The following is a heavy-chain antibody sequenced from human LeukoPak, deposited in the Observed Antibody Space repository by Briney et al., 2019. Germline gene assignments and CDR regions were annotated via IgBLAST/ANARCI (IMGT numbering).Heavy chain of an antibody. D-gene: IGHD2-2*03. CDR1: GGPISSYY. CDR2: IYYSGST. J-gene: IGHJ3*02. CDR3: ARDRGYCSSTSCYRADAFDI. Sequence: SETLSLTCTVSGGPISSYYWSWIRQPPGKGLEWIGYIYYSGSTNYNPSLKSRVTISVDTSKNQFSLKLSSVTAADTAVYYCARDRGYCSSTSCYRADAFDIWGQGTMVTVSS. V-gene: IGHV4-59*01.